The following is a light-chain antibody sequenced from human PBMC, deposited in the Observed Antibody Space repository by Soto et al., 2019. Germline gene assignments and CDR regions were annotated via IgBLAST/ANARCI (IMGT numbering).Light chain of an antibody. CDR1: SSDVGGYKS. CDR3: CSYTGSTTLVKFV. J-gene: IGLJ1*01. CDR2: EVT. Sequence: QSVLTQPASVSGSPGQSITISCTGTSSDVGGYKSVSWYQQHPGKAPKLMIYEVTNRPSGVSNRFSGSKSGNTASLTISGLQAEDEADYYCCSYTGSTTLVKFVFGTGTKLTVL. V-gene: IGLV2-14*01.